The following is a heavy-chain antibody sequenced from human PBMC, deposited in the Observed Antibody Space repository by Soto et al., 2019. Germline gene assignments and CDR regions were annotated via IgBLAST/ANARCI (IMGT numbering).Heavy chain of an antibody. CDR2: ISYDGSNQ. V-gene: IGHV3-30-3*01. CDR1: GFTFSDFE. CDR3: ARRTGTAPRFEY. D-gene: IGHD1-7*01. Sequence: QVQLVESGGGVVQPGRSLRLSCSASGFTFSDFEMYWVRQAPGKGLDWVSFISYDGSNQYYAGSVKGRFTVSRDNSKNTLFLLLISLRPEDTAVYFCARRTGTAPRFEYWGQGTLVNVSS. J-gene: IGHJ4*02.